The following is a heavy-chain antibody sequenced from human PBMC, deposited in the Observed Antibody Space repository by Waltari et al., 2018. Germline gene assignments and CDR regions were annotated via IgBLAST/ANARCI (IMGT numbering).Heavy chain of an antibody. CDR2: ISWNSASL. CDR1: GFNFNIYA. Sequence: EMQLVESGGGSVQSGGSLRLTCAASGFNFNIYAMHWVRQCPGEGLEWVGGISWNSASLAYAESVQGRVVVSRDNARNSVYLRMDSLGPEDTALYYCAKDVEWPSGSYVFDKWGQGALVTV. CDR3: AKDVEWPSGSYVFDK. J-gene: IGHJ4*02. D-gene: IGHD3-10*01. V-gene: IGHV3-9*01.